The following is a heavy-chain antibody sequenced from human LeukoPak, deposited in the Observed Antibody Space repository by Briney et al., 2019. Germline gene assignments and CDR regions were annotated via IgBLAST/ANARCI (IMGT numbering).Heavy chain of an antibody. CDR2: ISSSGSTI. D-gene: IGHD1-26*01. CDR1: GFTFSSYE. Sequence: GGSLRLSCAASGFTFSSYEMNWVRQAPGKGLEWVSYISSSGSTIYYADSVKGRFTISRDNAKNSLYLQMNSLRAEDTALYFCAQWSRYFDYWGQGTLVTVSS. V-gene: IGHV3-48*03. CDR3: AQWSRYFDY. J-gene: IGHJ4*02.